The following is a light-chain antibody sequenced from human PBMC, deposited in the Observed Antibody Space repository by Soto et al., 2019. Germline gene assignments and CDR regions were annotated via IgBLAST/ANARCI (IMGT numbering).Light chain of an antibody. J-gene: IGLJ1*01. V-gene: IGLV2-14*01. Sequence: LTQPASVSGSPGQSITVSCTGTSSDIGGYNYVSWYQQHPGKAPKLMIYEVSNRPSGVSNRFSGSKSGNTASLTISGLQAEDEADYYCSSYTRSSTLYVFGTGTKVTVL. CDR1: SSDIGGYNY. CDR3: SSYTRSSTLYV. CDR2: EVS.